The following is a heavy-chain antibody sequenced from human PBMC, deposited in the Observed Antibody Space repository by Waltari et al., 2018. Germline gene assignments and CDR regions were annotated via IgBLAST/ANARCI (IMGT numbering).Heavy chain of an antibody. CDR2: LYYGGS. Sequence: QLQLQESGPGQVKPSETLSLSCTVAGASISSKSYYWGWIRQPPGKGLEWIGSLYYGGSNYNPSLQSRVTISADTSKNRLSLKLTSVTATDTAVYYCARRPYDILTGGFDSWGQGTLVTVSS. CDR3: ARRPYDILTGGFDS. D-gene: IGHD3-9*01. J-gene: IGHJ4*02. CDR1: GASISSKSYY. V-gene: IGHV4-39*02.